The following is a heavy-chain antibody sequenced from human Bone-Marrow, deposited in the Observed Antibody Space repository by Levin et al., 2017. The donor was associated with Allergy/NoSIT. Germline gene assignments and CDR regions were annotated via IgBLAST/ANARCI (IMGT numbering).Heavy chain of an antibody. J-gene: IGHJ3*02. CDR2: INHSGST. CDR3: ASYEGNYGDYADAFDI. Sequence: PSETLSLTCAVYGGSFSGYYWSWIRQPPGKGLEWIGEINHSGSTNYNPSLKSRVTISVDTSKNQFSLKLSSVTAADTAVYYCASYEGNYGDYADAFDIWGQGTMVTVSS. D-gene: IGHD4-17*01. CDR1: GGSFSGYY. V-gene: IGHV4-34*01.